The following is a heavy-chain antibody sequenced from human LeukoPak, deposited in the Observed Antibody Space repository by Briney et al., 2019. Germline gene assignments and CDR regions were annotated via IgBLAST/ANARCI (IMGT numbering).Heavy chain of an antibody. CDR3: ARVESSWYIEK. CDR1: GGSISSYY. Sequence: SETLSLTCTVSGGSISSYYWSWIRQPPGKGLEWIGYIYYSGSTNYNPSLKSRGTISVDTSKTQFSLKLRSVTAADTAVYYCARVESSWYIEKWGQGTLVTVSS. J-gene: IGHJ4*02. V-gene: IGHV4-59*01. D-gene: IGHD6-13*01. CDR2: IYYSGST.